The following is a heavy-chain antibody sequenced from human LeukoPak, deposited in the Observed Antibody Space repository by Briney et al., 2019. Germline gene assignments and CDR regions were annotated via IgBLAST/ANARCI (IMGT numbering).Heavy chain of an antibody. D-gene: IGHD1-14*01. CDR2: ISNSGTT. V-gene: IGHV3-53*01. CDR1: GFTFSSAY. Sequence: PGGSLRLSCAASGFTFSSAYMTWVRQAPGKGLEWVSVISNSGTTYYADSVKGRFTISRDTSRNTVYLQMNSLRVEDTAVYYCARDFPLYNWGQGTLVTVSS. J-gene: IGHJ4*02. CDR3: ARDFPLYN.